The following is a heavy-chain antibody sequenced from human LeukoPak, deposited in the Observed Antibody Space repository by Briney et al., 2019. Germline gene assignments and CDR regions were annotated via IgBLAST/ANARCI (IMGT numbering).Heavy chain of an antibody. V-gene: IGHV4-61*02. CDR2: IYTSGST. Sequence: SETLSLTCTVSGGSISSCSYYWNWIRQPAGKGLEWVGRIYTSGSTNYNPSLKSRVTISVDTSKNQFSLKLSSVTAADTAVYHCASGPTTGYYYYMDVWGKGTTVTVSS. D-gene: IGHD7-27*01. CDR3: ASGPTTGYYYYMDV. J-gene: IGHJ6*03. CDR1: GGSISSCSYY.